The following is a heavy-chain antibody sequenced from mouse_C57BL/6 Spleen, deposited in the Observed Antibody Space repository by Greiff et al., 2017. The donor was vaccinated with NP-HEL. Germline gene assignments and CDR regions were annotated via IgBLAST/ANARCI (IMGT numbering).Heavy chain of an antibody. Sequence: VQLQQSGPELVKPGASVKISCKASGYTFTDYYMNWVKQSHGKSLEWIGDINPNNGGTSYNQKFKGKATLTVDKSSSTAYMELRSLTSEDSAVYYCARGRSPYYAMDYWGQGTSVTVSS. CDR1: GYTFTDYY. CDR3: ARGRSPYYAMDY. V-gene: IGHV1-26*01. J-gene: IGHJ4*01. CDR2: INPNNGGT.